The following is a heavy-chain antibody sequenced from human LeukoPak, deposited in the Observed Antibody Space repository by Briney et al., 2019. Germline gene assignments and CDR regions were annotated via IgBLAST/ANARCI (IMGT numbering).Heavy chain of an antibody. CDR2: ISGSGGST. J-gene: IGHJ6*03. CDR3: AKDGRATSYYDFWSGYFSYYMDV. V-gene: IGHV3-23*01. Sequence: GGSLRLSCAASGFTFSSYGMSWVRQAPGKGLEWVSAISGSGGSTYYADSVKGRFTISRDNSKNTLYLQMNSLRAEDTAIYYCAKDGRATSYYDFWSGYFSYYMDVWGKGTTVTVSS. D-gene: IGHD3-3*01. CDR1: GFTFSSYG.